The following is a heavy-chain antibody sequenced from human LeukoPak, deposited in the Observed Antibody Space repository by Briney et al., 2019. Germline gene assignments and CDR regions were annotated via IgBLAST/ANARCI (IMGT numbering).Heavy chain of an antibody. CDR2: ISRSGSTK. J-gene: IGHJ6*03. CDR3: ARVLRYCSGGNCYSGGLGYMDA. V-gene: IGHV3-11*01. CDR1: GFTFSDYN. D-gene: IGHD2-15*01. Sequence: GGSLRLSCAASGFTFSDYNMRWIRQAPGKGLEWVSSISRSGSTKYYADSVKGRFTISRDNAKNSLFLQMNSLRAEDTAVYYCARVLRYCSGGNCYSGGLGYMDAWGKGATVTISS.